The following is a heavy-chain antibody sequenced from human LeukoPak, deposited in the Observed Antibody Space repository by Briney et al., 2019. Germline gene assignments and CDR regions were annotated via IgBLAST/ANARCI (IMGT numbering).Heavy chain of an antibody. V-gene: IGHV4-59*01. CDR2: ISYSGNT. J-gene: IGHJ4*02. Sequence: SETLSLTCTVSGVSISSYYWSWVRQPAGKGLEWIGYISYSGNTNYNPSLKSRVTISLDTSKKQFFLKLSSVTAADTAMYYCARGNANWGQGTLVTVSS. CDR3: ARGNAN. CDR1: GVSISSYY.